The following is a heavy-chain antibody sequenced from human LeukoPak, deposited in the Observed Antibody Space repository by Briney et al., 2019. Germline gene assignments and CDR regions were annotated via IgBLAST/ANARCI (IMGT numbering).Heavy chain of an antibody. Sequence: GESLKISCKGSGYTFTTYWIAWVRQMPGKGLEWMGIVYPGDYDTRYSPSFQGQVTISADKSINTAYPQWSNLKASDTAMYYCARNYGSGNYYTPSDLWGQGTLVTVSS. CDR2: VYPGDYDT. J-gene: IGHJ5*02. D-gene: IGHD3-10*01. CDR3: ARNYGSGNYYTPSDL. CDR1: GYTFTTYW. V-gene: IGHV5-51*01.